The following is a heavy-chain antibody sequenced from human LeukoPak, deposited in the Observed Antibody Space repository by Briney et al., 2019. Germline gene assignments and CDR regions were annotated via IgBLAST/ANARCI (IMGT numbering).Heavy chain of an antibody. V-gene: IGHV4-61*02. D-gene: IGHD3-22*01. CDR3: ARGVVTQRYYMGV. J-gene: IGHJ6*03. CDR2: IYYSGNT. CDR1: GDSLSSGSYY. Sequence: PSETLSLTCTVSGDSLSSGSYYWTWIRQTAGKGLEWIGRIYYSGNTNYNPSLRSRVTISVDTSKNQFSLNIYSLTAADTAVYFCARGVVTQRYYMGVWGKGTTVTVSS.